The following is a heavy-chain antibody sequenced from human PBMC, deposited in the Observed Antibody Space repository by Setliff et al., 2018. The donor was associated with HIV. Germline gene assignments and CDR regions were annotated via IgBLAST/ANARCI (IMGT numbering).Heavy chain of an antibody. CDR2: IYYSGST. CDR3: ASLTLYSSSSPAFDI. V-gene: IGHV4-61*01. J-gene: IGHJ3*02. D-gene: IGHD6-6*01. Sequence: SETLSLTCTVSGDFFSSDYYWSWIRQPPGKGLEWIGSIYYSGSTNYNPSLKSRVTISVDTSKNQFSLKLSSVTAAGTAVYYCASLTLYSSSSPAFDIWGQGTMVTVSS. CDR1: GDFFSSDYY.